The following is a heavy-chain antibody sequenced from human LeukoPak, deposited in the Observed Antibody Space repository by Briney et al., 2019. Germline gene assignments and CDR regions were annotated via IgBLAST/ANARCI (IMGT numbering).Heavy chain of an antibody. CDR2: IHPSGST. V-gene: IGHV4-34*01. Sequence: RPSETLSLTCAVFGWSFTNYYWSWIRQPPGKGLEWIGEIHPSGSTDYNPSLKSRVTISVDTSKNHFSLKLTSVTAADTAVYFCARGHDAAKQGYWGQGTLVTVSS. J-gene: IGHJ4*02. CDR3: ARGHDAAKQGY. CDR1: GWSFTNYY. D-gene: IGHD3-3*01.